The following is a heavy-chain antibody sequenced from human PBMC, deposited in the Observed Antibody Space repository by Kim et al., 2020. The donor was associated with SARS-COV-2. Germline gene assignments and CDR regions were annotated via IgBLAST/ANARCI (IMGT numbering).Heavy chain of an antibody. J-gene: IGHJ4*02. Sequence: TGKYYVASVKGRFTISRDNAKNSLLLQMKNLKVGDTGVSYCARGRSAFDYWGRGTLLTVSA. V-gene: IGHV3-7*01. CDR3: ARGRSAFDY. CDR2: TGK. D-gene: IGHD1-26*01.